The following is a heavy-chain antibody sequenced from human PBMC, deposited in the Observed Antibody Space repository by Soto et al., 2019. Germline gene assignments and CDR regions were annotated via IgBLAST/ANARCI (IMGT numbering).Heavy chain of an antibody. D-gene: IGHD2-15*01. CDR1: GYTFTSYD. CDR2: MDRDNANT. CDR3: ARPVVAASYRMDV. Sequence: ASVKVSCKASGYTFTSYDIYWVRQATGQGLEWMGWMDRDNANTGSAQTFQGRLSMATDTSTSTAYMELRSLRSDDTAVYYCARPVVAASYRMDVWAQGTTVTVSS. J-gene: IGHJ6*02. V-gene: IGHV1-8*01.